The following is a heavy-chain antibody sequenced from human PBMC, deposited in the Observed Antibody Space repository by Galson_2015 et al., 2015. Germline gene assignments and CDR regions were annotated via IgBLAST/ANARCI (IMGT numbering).Heavy chain of an antibody. J-gene: IGHJ4*02. CDR2: INSDGTSK. CDR3: ARDPLWDRTVGFDY. V-gene: IGHV3-74*01. D-gene: IGHD3-16*01. Sequence: SLRLSCAASGFAFSSDWMRWVRQAPGKGLVWISRINSDGTSKTYADSVKGRFTISRDNAKNTLYLQMNSLRAEDAAVYYCARDPLWDRTVGFDYWGQGTLVTVSS. CDR1: GFAFSSDW.